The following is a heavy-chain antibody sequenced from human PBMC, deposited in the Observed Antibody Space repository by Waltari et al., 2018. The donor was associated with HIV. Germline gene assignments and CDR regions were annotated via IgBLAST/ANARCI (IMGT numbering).Heavy chain of an antibody. Sequence: RSIYYSGSTYYNPSLKSRVTISVDTSKNQFSLKLSSVTAADTAVYYCARVRLYCSSTSCYTGNFDYWGQGTLVTVSS. CDR3: ARVRLYCSSTSCYTGNFDY. V-gene: IGHV4-39*07. D-gene: IGHD2-2*02. J-gene: IGHJ4*02. CDR2: IYYSGST.